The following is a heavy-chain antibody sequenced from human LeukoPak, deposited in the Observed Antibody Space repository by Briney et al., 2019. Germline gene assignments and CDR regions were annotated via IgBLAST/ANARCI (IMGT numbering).Heavy chain of an antibody. D-gene: IGHD6-19*01. CDR1: GFTFSSYG. CDR3: ARDRRGWSPLPDAFDI. CDR2: IWYDGSNK. Sequence: PGGSLRLSCAASGFTFSSYGMHWVRQAPGKGLEWVAVIWYDGSNKYYADSVKGRFTISRDNSKNTLYLQMNSLRAEDTAVYYCARDRRGWSPLPDAFDIWGQGTMVTVSS. V-gene: IGHV3-33*01. J-gene: IGHJ3*02.